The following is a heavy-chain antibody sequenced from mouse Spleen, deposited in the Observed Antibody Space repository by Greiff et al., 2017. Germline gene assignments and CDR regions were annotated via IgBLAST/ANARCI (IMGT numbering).Heavy chain of an antibody. Sequence: VQLQESGAELARPGASVKLSCKASGYTFTSYGISWVKQRTGQGLEWIGEIYPRSGNTYYNEKFKGKATLTADKSSSTAYMELRSLTSEDSAVYFCARCGGNYSFDYWGQGTTLTVSS. J-gene: IGHJ2*01. D-gene: IGHD2-1*01. CDR3: ARCGGNYSFDY. CDR2: IYPRSGNT. CDR1: GYTFTSYG. V-gene: IGHV1-81*01.